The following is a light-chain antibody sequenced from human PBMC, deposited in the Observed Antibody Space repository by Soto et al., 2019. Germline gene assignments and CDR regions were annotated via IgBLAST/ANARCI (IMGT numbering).Light chain of an antibody. CDR2: DAS. CDR3: QQYDRSPYT. J-gene: IGKJ2*01. V-gene: IGKV3-20*01. CDR1: QSVGSD. Sequence: ENVLTQSPGTLSLSPGERATLSCRASQSVGSDLIWYQQKPGQAPRLLIYDASRRATGIPLRFSGSGSGTDFTLTITRLEPEDFAVYYCQQYDRSPYTFGQGTKLE.